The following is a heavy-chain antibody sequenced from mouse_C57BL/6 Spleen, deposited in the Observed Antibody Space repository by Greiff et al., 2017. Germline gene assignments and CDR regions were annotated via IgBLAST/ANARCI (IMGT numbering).Heavy chain of an antibody. Sequence: QVQLQQPGAELVRPGSSVKLSCKASGYTFTSYWMHWVKQRPIQGLEWIGNIDPSDSETHYNQKFKDKATLTVDKSSSTAYMQLSSRTSEDSAVYYCARKANWGFDYWGQGTTLTVSS. CDR2: IDPSDSET. D-gene: IGHD4-1*01. V-gene: IGHV1-52*01. CDR1: GYTFTSYW. J-gene: IGHJ2*01. CDR3: ARKANWGFDY.